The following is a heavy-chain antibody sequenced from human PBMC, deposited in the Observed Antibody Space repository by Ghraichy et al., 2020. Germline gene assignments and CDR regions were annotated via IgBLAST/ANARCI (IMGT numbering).Heavy chain of an antibody. Sequence: ESLNISCTVAGGSVSSTDYYWGWIRQSPGKALEWIGSIYYTGDTFSNPSLMSRVSTFLDTSKNQFSLKLSSVTAADTDLYYCARHLFLSKTTRTSYGMDVWGRGTTVTVSS. D-gene: IGHD4-17*01. V-gene: IGHV4-39*01. J-gene: IGHJ6*02. CDR2: IYYTGDT. CDR1: GGSVSSTDYY. CDR3: ARHLFLSKTTRTSYGMDV.